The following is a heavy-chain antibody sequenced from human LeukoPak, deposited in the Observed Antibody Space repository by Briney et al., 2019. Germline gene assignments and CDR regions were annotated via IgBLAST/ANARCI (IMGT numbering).Heavy chain of an antibody. J-gene: IGHJ4*02. CDR2: ISWNSGSI. Sequence: PGGSLRLSCAASGFTFYNYAMHWVRHAPGKGLEWVSGISWNSGSIGYADSVKGRFTISRDNAKNSLYLQMNSLRAEDTALYYCAKDVHLILFDILTGYYGFGLDYWGQGTLVTVSS. CDR1: GFTFYNYA. CDR3: AKDVHLILFDILTGYYGFGLDY. V-gene: IGHV3-9*01. D-gene: IGHD3-9*01.